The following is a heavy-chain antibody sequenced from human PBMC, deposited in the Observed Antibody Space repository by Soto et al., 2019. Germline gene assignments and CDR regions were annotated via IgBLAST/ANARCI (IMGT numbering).Heavy chain of an antibody. J-gene: IGHJ6*02. D-gene: IGHD3-3*01. Sequence: GASVKVSCKVSGYTLTELSMHWVRQAPGKGLEWMGGFDPEDGETIYAQKFQGRVTMTEDTSTDTAYMELSSLRSEDTAVYYCATQRFLEWSPYPPRYYYYGMDVWGQGTTVTVSS. CDR3: ATQRFLEWSPYPPRYYYYGMDV. CDR2: FDPEDGET. V-gene: IGHV1-24*01. CDR1: GYTLTELS.